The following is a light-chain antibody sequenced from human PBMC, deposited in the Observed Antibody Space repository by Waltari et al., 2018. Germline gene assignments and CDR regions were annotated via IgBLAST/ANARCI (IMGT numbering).Light chain of an antibody. J-gene: IGKJ1*01. Sequence: EIVLTQSPGTLSLSPGERATLSCWASQSVSKYLAWYQQNPGQAPRLLIYETSIRATGVPHRFSGSGSGTDFSLTISRLEPEDFAVYYCQKYGRLPATFGQGTKVEIK. CDR3: QKYGRLPAT. CDR1: QSVSKY. CDR2: ETS. V-gene: IGKV3-20*01.